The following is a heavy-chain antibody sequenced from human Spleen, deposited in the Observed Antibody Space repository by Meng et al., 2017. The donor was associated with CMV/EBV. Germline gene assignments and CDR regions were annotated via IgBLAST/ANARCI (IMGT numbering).Heavy chain of an antibody. D-gene: IGHD2-2*01. V-gene: IGHV3-21*01. CDR1: GFTFSSYS. J-gene: IGHJ5*02. Sequence: SGFTFSSYSMNWVRQAPGKGLEWVSSISSSSSYIYYADSVKGRFTISRDNAKNSLYLQMNSLRAEDTAVYYCARDPVVPAASGWFDPWGQGTLVTVSS. CDR3: ARDPVVPAASGWFDP. CDR2: ISSSSSYI.